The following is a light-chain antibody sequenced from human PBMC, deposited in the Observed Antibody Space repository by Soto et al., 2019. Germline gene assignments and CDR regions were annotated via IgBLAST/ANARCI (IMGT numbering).Light chain of an antibody. V-gene: IGKV3-20*01. CDR2: GAS. CDR1: QSVSSNY. CDR3: QQYGTSPWT. J-gene: IGKJ1*01. Sequence: EIVLTQSPDTLSLSPGERATLSCRASQSVSSNYLAWYQQKPGQAPRLLIYGASSRATGIPGRFSGSGSGADFTLTIIRLEPEDFAVYYCQQYGTSPWTFGQGTKVEIK.